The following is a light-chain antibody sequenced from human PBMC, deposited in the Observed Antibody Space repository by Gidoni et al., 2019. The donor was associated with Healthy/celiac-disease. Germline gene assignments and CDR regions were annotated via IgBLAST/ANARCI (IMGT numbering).Light chain of an antibody. CDR3: QQYGSSPPLT. Sequence: EIVLTHSPGTLSLSPGERATRPCMASQSVSSSYLAWYQQKPGQAPRLLIYGASSRATGIPDRFSGSGSGTDFTLTISRLEPEDFAVYYCQQYGSSPPLTFGGGTKVEIK. V-gene: IGKV3-20*01. J-gene: IGKJ4*01. CDR2: GAS. CDR1: QSVSSSY.